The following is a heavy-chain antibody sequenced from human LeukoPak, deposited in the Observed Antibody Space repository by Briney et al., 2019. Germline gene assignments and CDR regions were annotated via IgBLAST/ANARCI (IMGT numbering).Heavy chain of an antibody. CDR2: IWFDGSND. J-gene: IGHJ4*02. CDR3: AKGSYYDSSGSFYFDY. V-gene: IGHV3-33*06. Sequence: GGSLRLSCVASGFIFSYYGMHWVRQAPGKGLECVAAIWFDGSNDHYADSVKGRFTISRDNSKNTLYVQVNSLGTEDTAAYYCAKGSYYDSSGSFYFDYWGQGTLVTVSS. CDR1: GFIFSYYG. D-gene: IGHD3-22*01.